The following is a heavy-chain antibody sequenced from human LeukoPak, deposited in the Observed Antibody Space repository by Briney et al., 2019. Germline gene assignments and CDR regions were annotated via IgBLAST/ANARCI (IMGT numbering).Heavy chain of an antibody. CDR2: ISSSSRTI. CDR1: GCTFSTYD. V-gene: IGHV3-48*01. CDR3: ARLRYYAMDV. Sequence: GGSLRLSCAASGCTFSTYDMNWVRQAPGQGLEWVSYISSSSRTISYADSVKGRFTISRDNAKNSLYLQMNSLRAEDTAVYYCARLRYYAMDVWGQGTTVTASS. J-gene: IGHJ6*02.